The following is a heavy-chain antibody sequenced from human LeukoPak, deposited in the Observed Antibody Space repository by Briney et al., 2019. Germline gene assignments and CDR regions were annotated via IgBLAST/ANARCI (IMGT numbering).Heavy chain of an antibody. CDR3: ARDLIAAAGYYYGMDV. CDR1: GFTFSSYS. V-gene: IGHV3-48*02. D-gene: IGHD6-13*01. J-gene: IGHJ6*02. Sequence: GGSLRLSCAASGFTFSSYSMNWVRQAPGKGLEWVSYISSSSSTIYYAGSVKGRFTISRDNAKNSLYLQMNSLRDEDTAVYYCARDLIAAAGYYYGMDVWGQGTTVTVSS. CDR2: ISSSSSTI.